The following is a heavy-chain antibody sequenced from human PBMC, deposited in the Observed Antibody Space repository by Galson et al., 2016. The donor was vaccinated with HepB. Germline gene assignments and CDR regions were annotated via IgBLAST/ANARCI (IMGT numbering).Heavy chain of an antibody. CDR1: GYTFTTSG. J-gene: IGHJ5*02. CDR2: ISPYSGNV. CDR3: ARDVQCWFDA. V-gene: IGHV1-18*01. Sequence: SVKVSCKASGYTFTTSGISWVRQAPGQGLEWMGWISPYSGNVNYAQKFQGGLTLTTDSSTTTAYMDMSSLRVDDTALYYCARDVQCWFDAWGQGTLVTVSS.